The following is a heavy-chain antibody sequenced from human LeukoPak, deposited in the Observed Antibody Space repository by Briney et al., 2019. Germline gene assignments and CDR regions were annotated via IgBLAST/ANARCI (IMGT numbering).Heavy chain of an antibody. D-gene: IGHD1-7*01. CDR1: GGSFSGYC. J-gene: IGHJ6*03. CDR2: INHSGST. V-gene: IGHV4-34*01. CDR3: ARRGTPDYYYMDV. Sequence: SETLSLTCAVYGGSFSGYCWSWIRQPPGKGLEWIGEINHSGSTNYNPSLKSRVTISVDRSKNQFSLKLSSVTAADTAVYYCARRGTPDYYYMDVWGKGTTVTVSS.